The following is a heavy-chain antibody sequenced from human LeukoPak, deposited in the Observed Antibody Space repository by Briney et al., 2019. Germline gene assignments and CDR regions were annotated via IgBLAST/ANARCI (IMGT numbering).Heavy chain of an antibody. V-gene: IGHV4-61*01. Sequence: SETLSLTCTVSGGSVTSGSYYWSWIRQPPRKGLEWIGNIFYSGSTNSNPSLKSRVTISVDTSENQFSLKLSSVTAADTAVYYCARHGYSSGSLAWFDPWGQGTQVTVSS. D-gene: IGHD6-19*01. CDR3: ARHGYSSGSLAWFDP. J-gene: IGHJ5*02. CDR1: GGSVTSGSYY. CDR2: IFYSGST.